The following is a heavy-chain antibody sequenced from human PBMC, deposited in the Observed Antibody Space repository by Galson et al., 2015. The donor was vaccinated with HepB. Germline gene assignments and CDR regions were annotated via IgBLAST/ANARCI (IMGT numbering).Heavy chain of an antibody. CDR3: AKGRDPPYSDGPQPPDY. V-gene: IGHV3-9*01. CDR1: GFTFDDYA. J-gene: IGHJ4*02. Sequence: SLRVSCAASGFTFDDYAMHWVRQAPGKGLEWVSGINWKSDRRGYTESVRGRFTISRDNAKNSVYLQMNSLRTDDTALYYCAKGRDPPYSDGPQPPDYWGQGTLVTVSS. D-gene: IGHD5-18*01. CDR2: INWKSDRR.